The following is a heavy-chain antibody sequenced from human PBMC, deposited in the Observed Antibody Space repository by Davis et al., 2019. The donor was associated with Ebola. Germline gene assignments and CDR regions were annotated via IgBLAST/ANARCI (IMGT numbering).Heavy chain of an antibody. D-gene: IGHD3-16*01. Sequence: MPSETLSLTCTVSGGSVSSGSYYWSWIRQPPGKGLEWIGEINHSGSTNYNPSLKSRVTISVDTSKNQFSLKLNSVTAADTAIYYCARAVITGGQWGQGTLVTVSS. CDR3: ARAVITGGQ. V-gene: IGHV4-61*01. CDR1: GGSVSSGSYY. J-gene: IGHJ4*02. CDR2: INHSGST.